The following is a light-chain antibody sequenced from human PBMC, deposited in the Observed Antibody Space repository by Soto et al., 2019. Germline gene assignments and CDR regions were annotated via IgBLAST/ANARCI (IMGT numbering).Light chain of an antibody. CDR1: SSNIGTGYD. CDR3: QSFDSSLSGYV. Sequence: QSVLTQPPSVSGAPGQRVTISCTGGSSNIGTGYDVHWYQQLPGTAPKLLIYDNTNRPSGVPDRFSGSKSGTSASLAITGLQVEDEADYYCQSFDSSLSGYVFGTGTKVTVL. V-gene: IGLV1-40*01. CDR2: DNT. J-gene: IGLJ1*01.